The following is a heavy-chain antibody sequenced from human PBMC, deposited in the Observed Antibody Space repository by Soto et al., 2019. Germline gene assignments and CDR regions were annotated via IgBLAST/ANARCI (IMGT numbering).Heavy chain of an antibody. Sequence: GGSLRLSCAASGFTFSSYAMSWVRQAPGKGLEWVSAISGSGGSTYYADSVKGRFTVSRDNSKNTLYLQMNSLRAEDTAVYYCALFIQEYYFDYWGQGTLVTVSS. CDR2: ISGSGGST. V-gene: IGHV3-23*01. CDR3: ALFIQEYYFDY. CDR1: GFTFSSYA. J-gene: IGHJ4*02. D-gene: IGHD3-10*02.